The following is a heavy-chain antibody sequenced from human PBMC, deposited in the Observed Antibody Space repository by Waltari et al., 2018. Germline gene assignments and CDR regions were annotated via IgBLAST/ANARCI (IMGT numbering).Heavy chain of an antibody. D-gene: IGHD2-2*01. CDR3: ASNVVDCSSTSCPPPPAAAGPHY. J-gene: IGHJ4*02. CDR1: GGSFSGYY. CDR2: INHSGST. Sequence: QVQLQQWGAGLLKPSETLSLTCAVYGGSFSGYYWSWIRQPPGKGLEWIGEINHSGSTNYNPSRKSRVTISVDTSKNQFSLKLSSVTAADTAVYYCASNVVDCSSTSCPPPPAAAGPHYWGQGTLVTVSS. V-gene: IGHV4-34*01.